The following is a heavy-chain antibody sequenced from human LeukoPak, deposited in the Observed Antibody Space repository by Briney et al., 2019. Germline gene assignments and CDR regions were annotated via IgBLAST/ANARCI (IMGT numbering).Heavy chain of an antibody. V-gene: IGHV4-59*12. CDR3: ARGQVGSGYYLFDY. J-gene: IGHJ4*02. CDR1: GGSITSYH. Sequence: SETLSLTCTVSGGSITSYHWSWIRQPPGKGLEWIGYIYYSGSTNYNPSLKSRVTISVDTSKNQFSLKLSSVTAADTAVYYCARGQVGSGYYLFDYWGQGTLVTVSS. D-gene: IGHD3-22*01. CDR2: IYYSGST.